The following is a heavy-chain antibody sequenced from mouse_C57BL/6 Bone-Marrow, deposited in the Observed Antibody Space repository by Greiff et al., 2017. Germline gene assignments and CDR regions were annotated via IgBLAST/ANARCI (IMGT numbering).Heavy chain of an antibody. J-gene: IGHJ2*01. CDR1: GFTFSDYG. CDR3: ARGRRRYYFDY. CDR2: ISSGSSTI. Sequence: EVQGVESGGGLVKPGGSLKLSCAASGFTFSDYGMHWVRQAPEKGLEWVAYISSGSSTIYYADTVKGRFTISRDNAKNPLFLQMTSLRSEDTAMYYCARGRRRYYFDYWGQGTTLTVSS. V-gene: IGHV5-17*01.